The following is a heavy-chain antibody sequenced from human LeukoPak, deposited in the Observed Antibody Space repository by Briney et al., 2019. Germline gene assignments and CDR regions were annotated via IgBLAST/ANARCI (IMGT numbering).Heavy chain of an antibody. CDR1: GFTVSSNY. CDR3: ARESYYYDSSGYYRRFDY. D-gene: IGHD3-22*01. CDR2: IHSGGST. V-gene: IGHV3-66*01. J-gene: IGHJ4*02. Sequence: QTGGSLRLSCAASGFTVSSNYMSWVRQAPGKGLEWVSVIHSGGSTYYADSVKGRFTISRDNSKNTLYLQMNSLRAEDTAVYYCARESYYYDSSGYYRRFDYWGQGTLVTVSS.